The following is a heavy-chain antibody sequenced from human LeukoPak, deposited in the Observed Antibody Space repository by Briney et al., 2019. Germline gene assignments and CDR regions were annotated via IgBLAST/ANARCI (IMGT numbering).Heavy chain of an antibody. CDR2: ISNSGST. Sequence: PSETLSLTCTVSGGSNYWSWIRQPPGKGLEWIGFISNSGSTDYNPSLKSRVTISVDTSKNQFSLKLRSVTAADTAVYYCATYDTSGYHYFAYWGQGTLVTVSS. V-gene: IGHV4-59*01. J-gene: IGHJ4*02. D-gene: IGHD3-22*01. CDR1: GGSNY. CDR3: ATYDTSGYHYFAY.